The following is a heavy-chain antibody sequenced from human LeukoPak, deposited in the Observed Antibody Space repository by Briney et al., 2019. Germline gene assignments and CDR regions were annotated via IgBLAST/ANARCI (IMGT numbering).Heavy chain of an antibody. V-gene: IGHV3-66*03. D-gene: IGHD2-21*02. CDR3: AKDISGGDCPDY. CDR1: GFTVSSNS. J-gene: IGHJ4*02. Sequence: GRSLRLSCTVSGFTVSSNSISWVRQAHWNGMGWVSFIYSDNTHYSDAVKGRFTISRDNSKNTVYLQMNNLRVDDTAVYYCAKDISGGDCPDYWGQGTLVTVSS. CDR2: IYSDNT.